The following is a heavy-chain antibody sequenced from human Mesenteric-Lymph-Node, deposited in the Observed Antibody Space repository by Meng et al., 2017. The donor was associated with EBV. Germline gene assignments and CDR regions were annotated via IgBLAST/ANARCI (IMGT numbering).Heavy chain of an antibody. D-gene: IGHD2-15*01. J-gene: IGHJ4*02. Sequence: QGHLQEWGQGPVKSSGTLALTCAVSGGPISRSSWRSGVSQPPGKGLEWIGEIYHSGSTNYNPSLKRRVTISVDKSTNQFSLKLSSVTAADTAVYYCARVAYCSGGSCYLYYFDYWGQGTLVTVSS. CDR1: GGPISRSSW. CDR2: IYHSGST. V-gene: IGHV4-4*02. CDR3: ARVAYCSGGSCYLYYFDY.